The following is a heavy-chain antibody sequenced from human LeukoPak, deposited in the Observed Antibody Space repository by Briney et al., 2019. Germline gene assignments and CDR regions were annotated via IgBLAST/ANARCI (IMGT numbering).Heavy chain of an antibody. CDR2: ISSRSSDI. J-gene: IGHJ4*02. V-gene: IGHV3-21*01. CDR1: GFTFSSYI. CDR3: ARESSGYSYGGNDY. D-gene: IGHD5-18*01. Sequence: GGSLRLSCAASGFTFSSYIMNWGRQAPGEGLEWGSSISSRSSDIYYAESVKGRFTISRDNAKNSLYLKMNSLRAEDTAVYYCARESSGYSYGGNDYWGQGTLVTVSS.